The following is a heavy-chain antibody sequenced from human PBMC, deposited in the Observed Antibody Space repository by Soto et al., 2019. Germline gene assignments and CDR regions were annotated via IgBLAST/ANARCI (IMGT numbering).Heavy chain of an antibody. Sequence: GGSLRLSCAASGFTVSTYSMNWVRQAPGKGLEWVSYISSTGNTIYYPDSVKGRFTISRDTAKKSLYLQMNSLRAEDTAVYYCARSGYFDYWGQGTLVTVSS. V-gene: IGHV3-48*01. D-gene: IGHD2-8*02. CDR1: GFTVSTYS. CDR2: ISSTGNTI. CDR3: ARSGYFDY. J-gene: IGHJ4*02.